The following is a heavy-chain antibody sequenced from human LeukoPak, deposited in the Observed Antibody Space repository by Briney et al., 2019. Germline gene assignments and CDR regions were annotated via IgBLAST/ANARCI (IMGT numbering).Heavy chain of an antibody. CDR2: ITTYNGNT. V-gene: IGHV1-69*13. J-gene: IGHJ5*02. CDR3: ARDRRMFDP. CDR1: GGTFSSYA. Sequence: SVKVSCKASGGTFSSYAFSWVRQAPGQGLEWMGWITTYNGNTNYAQKFQGRVTITADESTSTAYMELSSLRSEDTAVYYCARDRRMFDPWGQGTLVTVSS.